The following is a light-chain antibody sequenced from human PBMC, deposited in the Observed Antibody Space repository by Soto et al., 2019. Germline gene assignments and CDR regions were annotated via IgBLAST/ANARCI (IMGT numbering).Light chain of an antibody. CDR2: GAS. J-gene: IGKJ1*01. CDR3: QFYGDPSKT. V-gene: IGKV3-15*01. CDR1: QSVSSN. Sequence: EIVMTQSPATLSVSPGEIATLSFSASQSVSSNLAWYQQKPGQAPRLLIYGASTRATGIPARFTGSGSGTDFTLTISRLEPEDFAVYYCQFYGDPSKTFGQGTKVDIK.